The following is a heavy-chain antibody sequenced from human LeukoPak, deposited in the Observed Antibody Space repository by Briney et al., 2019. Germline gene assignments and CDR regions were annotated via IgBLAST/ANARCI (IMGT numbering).Heavy chain of an antibody. J-gene: IGHJ6*02. D-gene: IGHD3-10*01. Sequence: PGGSLRLSCAASGFTFSSYAMSWVRQASGKGLEWVSAISGSGGSTYYADSVKGRFTISRDNAKNSLHLQMNSLRAEDTAVYYCARDLLNYYYYGMDVWGQGTTVTVSS. CDR3: ARDLLNYYYYGMDV. V-gene: IGHV3-23*01. CDR1: GFTFSSYA. CDR2: ISGSGGST.